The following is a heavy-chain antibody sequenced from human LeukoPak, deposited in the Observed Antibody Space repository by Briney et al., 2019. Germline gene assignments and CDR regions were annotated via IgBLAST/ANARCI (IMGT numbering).Heavy chain of an antibody. D-gene: IGHD2-15*01. V-gene: IGHV3-48*02. Sequence: GGSLRLSCAASGFTFSSYSMNWVRQAPRKGLEWVSYISSSSSTIYYADSVKGRFTISRDNAKNSLYLQMNSLRDEDTAVYYCTRKFVVVVAATRVDWFDPWGQGTLVTVSS. CDR3: TRKFVVVVAATRVDWFDP. CDR2: ISSSSSTI. J-gene: IGHJ5*02. CDR1: GFTFSSYS.